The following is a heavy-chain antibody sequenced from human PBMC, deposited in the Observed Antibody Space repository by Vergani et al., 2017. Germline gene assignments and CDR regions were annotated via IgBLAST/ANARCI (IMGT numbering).Heavy chain of an antibody. V-gene: IGHV5-51*01. CDR1: GYSFTSYW. D-gene: IGHD5-18*01. CDR3: ARNELGGGGYSYGYEADY. CDR2: IYPGDSGT. J-gene: IGHJ4*02. Sequence: EVQLVQSGAEVKKPGESLKISCKGSGYSFTSYWIGWVRQMPGKGLEWMGIIYPGDSGTRYSPSFQGQVTISADKSISTAYLPGSRLKASDTAMYYWARNELGGGGYSYGYEADYWGQGTLVTVSS.